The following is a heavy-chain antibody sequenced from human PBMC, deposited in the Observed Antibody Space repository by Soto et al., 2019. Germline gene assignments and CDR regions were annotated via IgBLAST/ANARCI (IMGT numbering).Heavy chain of an antibody. CDR2: IYSGGST. J-gene: IGHJ4*02. V-gene: IGHV3-53*04. Sequence: GGSLRLSCAASGFTVSSNYMSWVRQAPGKGLEWVSVIYSGGSTYYADSVKGRFTISRHNSKNTLYLQMNSLRAEDTAVYYCACQYCSSTSCFDYWGQGTLVTVSS. CDR1: GFTVSSNY. D-gene: IGHD2-2*01. CDR3: ACQYCSSTSCFDY.